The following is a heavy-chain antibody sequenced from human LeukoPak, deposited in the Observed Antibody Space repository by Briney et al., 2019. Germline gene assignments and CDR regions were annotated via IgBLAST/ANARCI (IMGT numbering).Heavy chain of an antibody. CDR3: AKEFSPPLGSDYYYYYMDV. J-gene: IGHJ6*03. V-gene: IGHV4-34*01. D-gene: IGHD3-16*02. CDR2: INHSGST. Sequence: SETLSLTCAVYGGSFSGYYWSWIRQPPGKGLEWIGEINHSGSTNYNPSLKSRVTISVDTSKNQFSLKLSSVTAADTAVYYCAKEFSPPLGSDYYYYYMDVWGKGTLVTVSS. CDR1: GGSFSGYY.